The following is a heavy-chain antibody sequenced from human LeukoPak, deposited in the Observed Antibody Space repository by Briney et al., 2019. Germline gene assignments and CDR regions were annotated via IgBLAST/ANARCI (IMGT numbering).Heavy chain of an antibody. Sequence: GGSLRLSCAASGLSFSSYWMSWVRQAPGKGLEWVANIKEDGSEKYYVDSVKGRFTISRDNAKNSLYLQMNSLGAEGTNAAVYYCARIRWYGSSWYFDYWGKGTLVTVSS. CDR3: ARIRWYGSSWYFDY. J-gene: IGHJ4*02. CDR2: IKEDGSEK. CDR1: GLSFSSYW. D-gene: IGHD6-13*01. V-gene: IGHV3-7*01.